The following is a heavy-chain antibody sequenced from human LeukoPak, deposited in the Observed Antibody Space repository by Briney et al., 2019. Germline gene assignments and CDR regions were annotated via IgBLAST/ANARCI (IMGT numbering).Heavy chain of an antibody. CDR3: ARGGSLLWFGELLYPFDY. D-gene: IGHD3-10*01. V-gene: IGHV4-34*01. Sequence: SETLSLTCAVYGGSFSGYYWSWIRQPPGKGLEWIGEINHSGSTNYNPSLKSRVTISVDTSKNQFSLKLSSVTAADTAVYYCARGGSLLWFGELLYPFDYLGQGTLVTVSS. CDR1: GGSFSGYY. CDR2: INHSGST. J-gene: IGHJ4*02.